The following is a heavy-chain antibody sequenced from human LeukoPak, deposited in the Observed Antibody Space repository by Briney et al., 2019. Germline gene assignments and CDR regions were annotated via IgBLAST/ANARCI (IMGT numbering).Heavy chain of an antibody. CDR2: INADDGNT. D-gene: IGHD2-2*01. J-gene: IGHJ5*02. Sequence: ASVKVSCKTSGYTFTTYAIHWVRQAPGQRLEWMGLINADDGNTRYSQRFQGRVTITRDTSANTAYMELSSLRFEDTAVYYCAIGIVVQPSANWFDPWGQGTPVTVSS. V-gene: IGHV1-3*01. CDR3: AIGIVVQPSANWFDP. CDR1: GYTFTTYA.